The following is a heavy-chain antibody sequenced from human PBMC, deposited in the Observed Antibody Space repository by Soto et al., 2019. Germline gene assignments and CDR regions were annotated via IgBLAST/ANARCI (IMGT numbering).Heavy chain of an antibody. D-gene: IGHD2-21*02. V-gene: IGHV4-34*01. CDR1: GGSFSGYY. CDR3: ARSLVVVTLYGMDV. J-gene: IGHJ6*02. CDR2: INHSGST. Sequence: XETLSLTCAVYGGSFSGYYWSWIRQPPGKGLEWIGEINHSGSTNYNPSLKSRVTISVDTSKNQFSLKLSSVTAADTAVYYCARSLVVVTLYGMDVWGQGTTVTVS.